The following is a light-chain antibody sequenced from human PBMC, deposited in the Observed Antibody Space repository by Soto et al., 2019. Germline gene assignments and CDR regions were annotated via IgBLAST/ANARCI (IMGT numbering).Light chain of an antibody. J-gene: IGKJ4*01. Sequence: EIVLTQSPDTLSLSPGERASLSCRVSQSVSSNYLAWYQQTPGQAPRLLIYGVSTRATVIPDRFRGSGSGTDFTLTITRLEPEDFAVYWCQLYDESPIFGGGTKVEIK. CDR3: QLYDESPI. V-gene: IGKV3-20*01. CDR2: GVS. CDR1: QSVSSNY.